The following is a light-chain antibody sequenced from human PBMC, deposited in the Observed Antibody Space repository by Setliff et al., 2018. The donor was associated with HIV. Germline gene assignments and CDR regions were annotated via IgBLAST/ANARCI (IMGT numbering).Light chain of an antibody. CDR3: SSYTSNSTLYV. CDR1: SSDVGGYNY. J-gene: IGLJ1*01. CDR2: EVT. V-gene: IGLV2-14*01. Sequence: QSALTQPASVSGYPGMSVTISCAGTSSDVGGYNYVSWYQQHPGKAPRLLIYEVTNRPSGVSDRFSGSKSGNTASLTISGVQAEDEADYYCSSYTSNSTLYVFGTGTEVTVL.